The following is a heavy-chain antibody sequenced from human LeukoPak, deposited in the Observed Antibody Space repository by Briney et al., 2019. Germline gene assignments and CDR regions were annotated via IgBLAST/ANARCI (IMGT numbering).Heavy chain of an antibody. Sequence: PGGSLRLSCAASGFTVSSDYMAWVRQAPGKGLDWVSIIYSGGNTYYADFVKGRFTISRDNSKNMLYLQMNNLRAEDTAVYYCARDAYRYENDGFFDNWGQGTLVTVSS. J-gene: IGHJ4*02. CDR2: IYSGGNT. D-gene: IGHD3-10*01. V-gene: IGHV3-53*01. CDR3: ARDAYRYENDGFFDN. CDR1: GFTVSSDY.